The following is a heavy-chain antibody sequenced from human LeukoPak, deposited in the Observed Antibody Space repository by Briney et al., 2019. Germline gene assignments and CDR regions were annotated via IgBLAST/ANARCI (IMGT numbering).Heavy chain of an antibody. Sequence: ASVKVSCKASGYTFTSYGISWVRQAPGQGLEWMGWISTYNGNTNYAQNLQDRVTMTTDTSTSTASMELRSLRSDDTAMYYCARDRGNSFDYWGQGTLVTVSS. J-gene: IGHJ4*02. CDR3: ARDRGNSFDY. V-gene: IGHV1-18*01. D-gene: IGHD2/OR15-2a*01. CDR1: GYTFTSYG. CDR2: ISTYNGNT.